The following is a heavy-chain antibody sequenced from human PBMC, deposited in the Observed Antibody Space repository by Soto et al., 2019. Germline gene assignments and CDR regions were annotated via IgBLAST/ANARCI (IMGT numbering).Heavy chain of an antibody. D-gene: IGHD2-2*01. CDR2: IYHSGST. CDR3: AREPLAYCSSTSCRRGPFDY. CDR1: GGSISSGGYS. V-gene: IGHV4-30-2*01. J-gene: IGHJ4*02. Sequence: TLALTCAVAGGSISSGGYSWSWIRQPPGKGLEWIGYIYHSGSTYYNPSLKSRVTISVDRSKNQFSLKLSSVTAADTAVYYCAREPLAYCSSTSCRRGPFDYWGQGQLVTVSS.